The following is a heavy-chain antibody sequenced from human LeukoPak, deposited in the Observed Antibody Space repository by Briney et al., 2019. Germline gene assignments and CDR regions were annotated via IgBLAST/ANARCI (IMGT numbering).Heavy chain of an antibody. CDR3: AKELTIAAAHRFDY. D-gene: IGHD6-13*01. J-gene: IGHJ4*02. Sequence: PGGSLRLSCAASGFTFSSYGMHWVRQAPGKGLEWVAVISYVGSNKYYADSVKGRFTISRDNSKNTLYLQMNGLRAEDTAVYYCAKELTIAAAHRFDYWGQGTLVTVSS. CDR1: GFTFSSYG. CDR2: ISYVGSNK. V-gene: IGHV3-30*18.